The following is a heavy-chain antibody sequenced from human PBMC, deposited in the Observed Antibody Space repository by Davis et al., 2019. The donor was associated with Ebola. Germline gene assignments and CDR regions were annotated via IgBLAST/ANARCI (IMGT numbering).Heavy chain of an antibody. CDR2: ISSSSSYI. CDR1: GFTFSSYG. V-gene: IGHV3-21*01. Sequence: GESLKISCAASGFTFSSYGMHWVRQAPGKGLEWVSSISSSSSYIYYADSVKGRFTISRDNAKNSLYLQMNSLRAEDTAVYYCARRLIAVAGFDYWGQGTLVTVSS. CDR3: ARRLIAVAGFDY. J-gene: IGHJ4*02. D-gene: IGHD6-19*01.